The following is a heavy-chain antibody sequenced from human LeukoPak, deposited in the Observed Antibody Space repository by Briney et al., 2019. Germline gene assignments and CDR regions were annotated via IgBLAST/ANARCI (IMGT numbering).Heavy chain of an antibody. CDR1: GFTFSSYS. Sequence: GGSLRLSCAASGFTFSSYSMNWARQAPGKGLEWVSYISSSSSTKYYADSVKGRFTISRDNAKNSLYLQMNSLRAEDTAVYYCARDLFGSGSFYGFWGQGTLVTVSS. D-gene: IGHD3-10*01. CDR3: ARDLFGSGSFYGF. V-gene: IGHV3-48*01. CDR2: ISSSSSTK. J-gene: IGHJ4*02.